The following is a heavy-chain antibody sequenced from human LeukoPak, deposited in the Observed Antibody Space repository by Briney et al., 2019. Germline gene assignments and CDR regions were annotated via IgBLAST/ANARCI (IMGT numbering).Heavy chain of an antibody. V-gene: IGHV4-34*03. D-gene: IGHD2-2*01. CDR3: STNQWGCSSTSCYANCGYAFNG. J-gene: IGHJ1*01. CDR2: IIHSGST. CDR1: DGSFSGYY. Sequence: SETLSLTCVQHDGSFSGYYWRWNLERPRNRKKRIWEIIHSGSTNYHPSLKSRVNISVDTSKKQFSLKLSSMTAAYTAGDYSSTNQWGCSSTSCYANCGYAFNGWGQCTLVTVS.